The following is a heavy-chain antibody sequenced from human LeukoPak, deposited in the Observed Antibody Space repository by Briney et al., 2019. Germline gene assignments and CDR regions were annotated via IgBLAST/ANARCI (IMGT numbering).Heavy chain of an antibody. Sequence: GESLQISCRGSGYIFTNSWIGWVRQMPGKGLEWMGVIFPGDTDTRDSPSFQGQVAISADKSISTAYLQWSSLKASDTAMYYCARLNHYYDSSGYPGIFDPWGQGTLVTVSS. D-gene: IGHD3-22*01. CDR2: IFPGDTDT. J-gene: IGHJ5*02. CDR3: ARLNHYYDSSGYPGIFDP. CDR1: GYIFTNSW. V-gene: IGHV5-51*01.